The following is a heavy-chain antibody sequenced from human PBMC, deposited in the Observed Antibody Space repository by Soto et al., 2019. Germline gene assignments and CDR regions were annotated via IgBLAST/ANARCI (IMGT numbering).Heavy chain of an antibody. CDR3: ARVMITFGGVIVKGKTRFDP. Sequence: PSETLSLTCAVYGGSFSGYYWSWIRQPPGKGLEWIGEINHSGSTNYNPSLKSRVTISVDTSKNQFSLKLSSVTAADTAVYYCARVMITFGGVIVKGKTRFDPWGQGTLVTVSS. CDR2: INHSGST. CDR1: GGSFSGYY. V-gene: IGHV4-34*01. D-gene: IGHD3-16*02. J-gene: IGHJ5*02.